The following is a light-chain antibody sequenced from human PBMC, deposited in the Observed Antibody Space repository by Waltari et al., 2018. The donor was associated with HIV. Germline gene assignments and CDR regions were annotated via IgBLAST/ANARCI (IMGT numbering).Light chain of an antibody. CDR3: QQYNNWPPEDT. J-gene: IGKJ2*01. CDR1: QRVTTN. CDR2: GAS. Sequence: EIVMTQSPATLSVSPGESAILSCRASQRVTTNLAWYQQKPGQAPRLLIYGASTRATGIPARFSGSGSGTGFTLTISSLQSEDFAIYYCQQYNNWPPEDTFGQGTKLEIK. V-gene: IGKV3-15*01.